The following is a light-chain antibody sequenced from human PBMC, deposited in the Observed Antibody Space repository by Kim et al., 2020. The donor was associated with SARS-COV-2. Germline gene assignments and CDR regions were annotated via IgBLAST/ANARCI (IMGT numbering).Light chain of an antibody. CDR1: NIGSKS. Sequence: PGKTAWITCGGNNIGSKSVHWYQQQPGQAPVLVIYYDSDRPSGIPERFSGSNSGNTATLTISRVEAGDEADYYCQVWDSSSDLNWVFGGGTQLTVL. J-gene: IGLJ3*02. CDR3: QVWDSSSDLNWV. CDR2: YDS. V-gene: IGLV3-21*04.